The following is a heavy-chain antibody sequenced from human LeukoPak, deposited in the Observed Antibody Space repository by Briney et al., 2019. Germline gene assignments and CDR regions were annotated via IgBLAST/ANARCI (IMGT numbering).Heavy chain of an antibody. Sequence: PSETLSLTCTVSGDSINRSDSYWGWIRQSPGKGLEWIGSIYYTGSTFDKPSLKSRVTISLDTSNNQFSLRVKSVTADAALYFCARLRRANSGYGSVDFWGQGTLVTVSS. CDR2: IYYTGST. CDR1: GDSINRSDSY. V-gene: IGHV4-39*01. CDR3: ARLRRANSGYGSVDF. D-gene: IGHD5-12*01. J-gene: IGHJ4*02.